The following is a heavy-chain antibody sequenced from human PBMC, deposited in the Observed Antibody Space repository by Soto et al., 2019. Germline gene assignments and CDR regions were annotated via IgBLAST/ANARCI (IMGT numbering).Heavy chain of an antibody. Sequence: QVQLQESGPGLVKPSQTLSLTCTVSGGSISSGGYYWSWIRQHPGKGLEWIGYIYYSGSTYYNPSLKSRVTISVGSSKNQFSLKLSSVTAADTAVYSCARGPGTMAKIDYWGQGTLVTVSS. D-gene: IGHD3-10*01. CDR1: GGSISSGGYY. CDR2: IYYSGST. CDR3: ARGPGTMAKIDY. J-gene: IGHJ4*02. V-gene: IGHV4-31*03.